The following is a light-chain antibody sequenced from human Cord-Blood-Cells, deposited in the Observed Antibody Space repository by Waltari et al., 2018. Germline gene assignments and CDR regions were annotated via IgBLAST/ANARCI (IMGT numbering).Light chain of an antibody. Sequence: QSVLTQPPSVSGAPGQRVTISCTGSSSNIGAGYDVHWYQQLPGTAPNLLIYGNSNRPSGVPDRFSGSKSGTSASLAITGLQAEDEADYYCQSYDSSLSGPLFGGGTKLTVL. CDR3: QSYDSSLSGPL. J-gene: IGLJ2*01. V-gene: IGLV1-40*01. CDR1: SSNIGAGYD. CDR2: GNS.